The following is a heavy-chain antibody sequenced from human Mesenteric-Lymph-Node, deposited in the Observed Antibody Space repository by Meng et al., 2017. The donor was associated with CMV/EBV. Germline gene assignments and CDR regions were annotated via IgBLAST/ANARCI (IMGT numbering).Heavy chain of an antibody. D-gene: IGHD3-3*01. V-gene: IGHV3-21*01. CDR2: ISSSNSYI. J-gene: IGHJ6*02. CDR3: VRDGNDFWSGYYRDYYYGMDV. CDR1: GFTFSAYS. Sequence: GGSLRLSCAASGFTFSAYSMNWVRQAPGKGLEWVSSISSSNSYIYYADSVKGRFTISRDNAKNSLYLQTNSLSAEDTAVYYCVRDGNDFWSGYYRDYYYGMDVWGQGTTVTVSS.